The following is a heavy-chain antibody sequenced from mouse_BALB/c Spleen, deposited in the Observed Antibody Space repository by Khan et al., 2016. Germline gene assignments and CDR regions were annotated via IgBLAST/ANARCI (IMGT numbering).Heavy chain of an antibody. D-gene: IGHD1-1*01. CDR1: GYTFTSYV. CDR2: INPYNEGT. J-gene: IGHJ3*01. CDR3: ERTYDYSSSTWFAF. V-gene: IGHV1S136*01. Sequence: VQLQQSGPELVKPGASVKLSCKASGYTFTSYVMHWVKQKPGQGLEWIGYINPYNEGTKFNEKLKGKATLTSDKSSSTAYMELSSLTSEASAVYYWERTYDYSSSTWFAFWGQGTLVTVSA.